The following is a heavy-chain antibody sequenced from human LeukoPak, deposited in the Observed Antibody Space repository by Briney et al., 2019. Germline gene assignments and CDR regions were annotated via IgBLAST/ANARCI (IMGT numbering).Heavy chain of an antibody. D-gene: IGHD3-22*01. V-gene: IGHV3-11*04. Sequence: GGPLRLSCAASGFTFSDYYMSWIRQAPGKGLEWVSYISSSGNTIYYADSLKGRFTISRDNAKNSLYLQMNSLKAEDAAVYYCARNFYDSSTNYHYFDYWGQGTLVTVSS. CDR2: ISSSGNTI. CDR1: GFTFSDYY. CDR3: ARNFYDSSTNYHYFDY. J-gene: IGHJ4*02.